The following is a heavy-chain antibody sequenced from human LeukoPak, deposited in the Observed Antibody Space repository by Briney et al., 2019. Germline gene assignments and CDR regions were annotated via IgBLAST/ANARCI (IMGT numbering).Heavy chain of an antibody. CDR1: GFTFTDYY. D-gene: IGHD2-21*02. CDR3: ARGDDPVVVTATYYCDY. Sequence: ASVKVSCKASGFTFTDYYVHWVRQAPGQGLEWMGWINPNSGVTNYAQKFQGRVTMTRNTSISTDYMELKRLRSDDTAVFYCARGDDPVVVTATYYCDYWGQGTLVTVSS. V-gene: IGHV1-2*02. CDR2: INPNSGVT. J-gene: IGHJ4*02.